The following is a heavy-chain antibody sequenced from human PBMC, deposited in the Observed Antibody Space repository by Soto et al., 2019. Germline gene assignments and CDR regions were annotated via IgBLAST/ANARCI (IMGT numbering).Heavy chain of an antibody. CDR1: GGSISSSGYY. D-gene: IGHD2-15*01. V-gene: IGHV4-39*01. CDR2: IYYSGST. Sequence: SETLSLTCTVSGGSISSSGYYWGWIRQPPGKGLEWIGSIYYSGSTYYNPSLKSRVTISVDTSKNQFSLKLSSVTAADTAVYYCARCAYSRRRGGSCPFDYWGQATLVTVSS. J-gene: IGHJ4*02. CDR3: ARCAYSRRRGGSCPFDY.